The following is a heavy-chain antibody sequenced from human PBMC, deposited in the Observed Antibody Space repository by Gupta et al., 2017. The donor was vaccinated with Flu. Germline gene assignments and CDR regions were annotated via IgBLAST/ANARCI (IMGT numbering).Heavy chain of an antibody. D-gene: IGHD3-10*01. J-gene: IGHJ4*02. Sequence: EVQVLESVGGSVQPGGSQRISWAVCGFSFSSYGMSWVRQAPGKGLEWVSGISGSAVSTYYADSVRGRFTISRDNSKNTLYLQMNSLRAEDTAVYFCAKAHGSGSYYILYLDNWGQGSLVTVSS. CDR1: GFSFSSYG. V-gene: IGHV3-23*01. CDR3: AKAHGSGSYYILYLDN. CDR2: ISGSAVST.